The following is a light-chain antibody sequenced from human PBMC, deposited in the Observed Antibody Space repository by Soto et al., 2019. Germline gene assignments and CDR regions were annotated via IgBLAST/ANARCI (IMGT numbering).Light chain of an antibody. CDR1: QSISSG. CDR2: KAS. CDR3: QQYSSYSRT. J-gene: IGKJ1*01. Sequence: DIQMTQSPSTLSASVGDRVTITCRASQSISSGLAWYQQKPGKAPNLLIYKASSLESGVPSRFSGSGSGTEFTLTINSLQPDDSATYYCQQYSSYSRTFGQGTKVEIK. V-gene: IGKV1-5*03.